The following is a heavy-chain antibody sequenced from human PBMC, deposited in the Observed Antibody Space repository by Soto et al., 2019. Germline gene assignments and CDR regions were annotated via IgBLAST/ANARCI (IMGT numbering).Heavy chain of an antibody. CDR2: TYYRSKWYN. Sequence: PSQTLSLTCAISGDSVSSNSAAWNWIRQSPSRGLEWLGRTYYRSKWYNDYAVSVKSRITINPDTSKNQFSLQLNSVTPEDTAVYYCARDRGYCSGGSCYSVWFDPWGQGTLVTVSS. CDR3: ARDRGYCSGGSCYSVWFDP. D-gene: IGHD2-15*01. CDR1: GDSVSSNSAA. J-gene: IGHJ5*02. V-gene: IGHV6-1*01.